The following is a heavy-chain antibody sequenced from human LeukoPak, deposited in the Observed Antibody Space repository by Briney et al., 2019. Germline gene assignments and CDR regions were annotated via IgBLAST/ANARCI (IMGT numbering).Heavy chain of an antibody. Sequence: GGSLRLSCAASGFTFSSYAMHWVRQAPGKGLEWVAVISYDGSNKYYADSVKGRFTISRDNSKNTLYLQMNSLRAEDTAVYYCASPPQYSGYAPLDYWGQGTLVTVSS. CDR2: ISYDGSNK. J-gene: IGHJ4*02. CDR1: GFTFSSYA. CDR3: ASPPQYSGYAPLDY. V-gene: IGHV3-30-3*01. D-gene: IGHD5-12*01.